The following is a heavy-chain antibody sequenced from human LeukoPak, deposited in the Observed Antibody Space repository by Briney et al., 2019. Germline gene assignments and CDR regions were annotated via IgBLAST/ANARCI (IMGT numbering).Heavy chain of an antibody. CDR2: ISGGSPTM. CDR3: ARVPVPYYYDSSGYYN. Sequence: GGSLRLSCVASGFTFSTYSMNWVRQAPGKGLEWVSYISGGSPTMYYADSVKGRFTISRDNAKNSLYLQMNSLRDEDTAVYYCARVPVPYYYDSSGYYNWGQGTLVTVSS. CDR1: GFTFSTYS. D-gene: IGHD3-22*01. J-gene: IGHJ4*02. V-gene: IGHV3-48*02.